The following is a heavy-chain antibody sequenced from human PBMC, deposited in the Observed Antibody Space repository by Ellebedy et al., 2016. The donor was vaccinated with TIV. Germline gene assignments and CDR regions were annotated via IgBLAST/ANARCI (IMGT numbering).Heavy chain of an antibody. D-gene: IGHD4/OR15-4a*01. J-gene: IGHJ6*02. Sequence: GGSLRLSXAASGFTISNYWMFWVRQSPGKGLVWVSRINSDGSSTSYADFVEGRFTISRDNAKNTLYLQMSSLRVEDTAMYYCTRGAGLSVWGQGTTVTVSS. V-gene: IGHV3-74*01. CDR2: INSDGSST. CDR1: GFTISNYW. CDR3: TRGAGLSV.